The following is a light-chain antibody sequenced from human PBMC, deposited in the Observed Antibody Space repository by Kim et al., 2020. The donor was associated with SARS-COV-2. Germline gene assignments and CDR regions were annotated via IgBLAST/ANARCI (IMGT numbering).Light chain of an antibody. V-gene: IGKV1-39*01. CDR1: QNIKRF. CDR2: AAS. J-gene: IGKJ1*01. Sequence: ASGGDRVTITCRASQNIKRFLNWYQLKPGKAPDLLIYAASTLQSGVPSRFSGTGSGTDFTLTITYLQPEDFATYYCQQNDRTPPTFGQGTKVDIK. CDR3: QQNDRTPPT.